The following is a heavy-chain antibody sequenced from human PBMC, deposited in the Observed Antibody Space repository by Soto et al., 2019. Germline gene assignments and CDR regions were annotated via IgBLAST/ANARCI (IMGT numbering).Heavy chain of an antibody. D-gene: IGHD3-10*01. J-gene: IGHJ5*02. CDR1: GGSISSGGYS. V-gene: IGHV4-30-2*01. CDR3: ARGRTITMVRGVITGWFDP. CDR2: IYHSGST. Sequence: PSETLSLTCAVSGGSISSGGYSWSWIRQPPGKGLEWIGYIYHSGSTYYNPSLKSRVTISVDTSKNQFSLKLSSVTAADTAVYYCARGRTITMVRGVITGWFDPWGQGTLVTVSS.